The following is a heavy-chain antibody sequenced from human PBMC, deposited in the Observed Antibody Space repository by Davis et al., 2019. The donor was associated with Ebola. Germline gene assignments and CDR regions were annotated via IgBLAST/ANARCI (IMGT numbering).Heavy chain of an antibody. CDR3: ARGRRQWLVLLGDYGMDV. D-gene: IGHD6-19*01. Sequence: SETLSLTCAVSGGSISSSSWWSWVRQSPGKGLEWIGEIYHSGATNYNPSLKSRITMSVDKSKNQFSLKLSSVTAADTAVYYCARGRRQWLVLLGDYGMDVWGQGTTVTVSS. CDR1: GGSISSSSW. J-gene: IGHJ6*02. V-gene: IGHV4-4*02. CDR2: IYHSGAT.